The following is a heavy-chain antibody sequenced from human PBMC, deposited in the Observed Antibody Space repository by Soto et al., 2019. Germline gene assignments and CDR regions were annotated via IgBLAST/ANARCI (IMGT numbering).Heavy chain of an antibody. J-gene: IGHJ4*02. D-gene: IGHD2-2*01. CDR3: ARGVLGSSTDYFDY. CDR2: IYYSGST. Sequence: PSETLSLTCTVSGGSISSYYWSWIRQPPGKGLEWIGYIYYSGSTNYNPSLKSRVTISVDTSKNQFSLKLSSVAAADTAVYYCARGVLGSSTDYFDYWGKGTLVTVSS. CDR1: GGSISSYY. V-gene: IGHV4-59*01.